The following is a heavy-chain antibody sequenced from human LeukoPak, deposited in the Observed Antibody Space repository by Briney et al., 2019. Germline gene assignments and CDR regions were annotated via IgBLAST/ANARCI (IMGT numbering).Heavy chain of an antibody. CDR2: INHSGST. D-gene: IGHD3-22*01. CDR1: GGSFSGYY. Sequence: KPSETLSLTCAVYGGSFSGYYWSWIRQPPGKGLEWIGEINHSGSTTYNPSLKSRVTISVDTSKNQFSLKLSSVTAADTAVYYCARAPPVNYYDSSGYYYYYYYYMDVWGKGTTVTVSS. J-gene: IGHJ6*03. V-gene: IGHV4-34*01. CDR3: ARAPPVNYYDSSGYYYYYYYYMDV.